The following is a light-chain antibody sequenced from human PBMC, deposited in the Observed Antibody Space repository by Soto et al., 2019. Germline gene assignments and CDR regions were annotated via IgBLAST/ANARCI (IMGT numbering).Light chain of an antibody. V-gene: IGLV2-18*02. CDR3: YSSTNSNTYV. Sequence: QSVLTQPPSVSGSPGQSVTISCSGTSSDVGSYNRVSWYQQAPGTAPKVMIYEVSNRPSGVPDRFSGSKSGNTASLTISGLQPEDEADYYCYSSTNSNTYVFGTGTKLTVL. J-gene: IGLJ1*01. CDR1: SSDVGSYNR. CDR2: EVS.